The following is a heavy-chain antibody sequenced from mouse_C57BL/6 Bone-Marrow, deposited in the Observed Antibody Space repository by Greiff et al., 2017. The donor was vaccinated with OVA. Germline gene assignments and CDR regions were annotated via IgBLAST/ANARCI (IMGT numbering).Heavy chain of an antibody. CDR3: ARPLEMAMDY. CDR1: GFTFSSYG. Sequence: EVQRVESGGDLVKPGGSLKLSCAAFGFTFSSYGMSWVRQTPDKRLEWVATISSGGSYTYYPDSVKGRFTISRDNAKNTLYLQMSSLKSEDTAMYYCARPLEMAMDYWGQGTSVTVSS. CDR2: ISSGGSYT. J-gene: IGHJ4*01. V-gene: IGHV5-6*01.